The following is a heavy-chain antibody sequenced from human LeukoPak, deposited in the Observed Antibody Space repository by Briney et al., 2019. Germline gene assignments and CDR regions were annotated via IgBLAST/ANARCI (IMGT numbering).Heavy chain of an antibody. J-gene: IGHJ5*02. V-gene: IGHV3-23*01. CDR2: ISGSTYRT. Sequence: GGSLRLSCAASGFTFNSYAMSWVRQAPGKGLEWVAGISGSTYRTYYADYVKGRFTISRDNSKNTLYLQMNGLRAEDTAVYYCARESFIVVVPAAYNWLDPWGQGTLVTVSS. CDR1: GFTFNSYA. CDR3: ARESFIVVVPAAYNWLDP. D-gene: IGHD2-2*01.